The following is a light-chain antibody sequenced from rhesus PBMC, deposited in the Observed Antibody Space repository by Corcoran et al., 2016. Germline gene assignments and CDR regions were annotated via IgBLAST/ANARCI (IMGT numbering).Light chain of an antibody. J-gene: IGKJ3*01. CDR2: EAS. V-gene: IGKV1-25*01. Sequence: DIQMTQSPSSLSASVGDRVTITCRASQGITNDLAWYQQKPGETPNLLIYEASSLQSGIPSRFSGSGSGTDFTLPISSLQSEDFATYYCQHYYSTPFTFGPGTKLDIK. CDR3: QHYYSTPFT. CDR1: QGITND.